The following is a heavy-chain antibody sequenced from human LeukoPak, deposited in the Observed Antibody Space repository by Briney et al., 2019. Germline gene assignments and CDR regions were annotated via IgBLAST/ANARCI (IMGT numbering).Heavy chain of an antibody. CDR2: IYYSGST. Sequence: PSETLSLTCTVSGGSISSYYWSWIRQPPGKGLEWIGYIYYSGSTNYNPSLKSRVTISVDTSKNQFSLKLSSVTAADTAVYYCARHDYDFWSGHGVFDIWGQGTMVTVSS. CDR3: ARHDYDFWSGHGVFDI. D-gene: IGHD3-3*01. CDR1: GGSISSYY. V-gene: IGHV4-59*08. J-gene: IGHJ3*02.